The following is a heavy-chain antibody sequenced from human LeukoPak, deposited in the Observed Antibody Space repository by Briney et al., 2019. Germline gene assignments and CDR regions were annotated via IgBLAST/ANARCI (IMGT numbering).Heavy chain of an antibody. D-gene: IGHD1-26*01. V-gene: IGHV3-48*03. CDR1: GFTFSSYE. Sequence: PGGSLRLSCAASGFTFSSYEMNWVRQAPGKGLEWVSYISSSGSTIYYADSVKGRFTISRDNAKNSVYLQMSSLRAEDTAVYYCARDGTPFDSWGQGTLVTVSS. CDR2: ISSSGSTI. CDR3: ARDGTPFDS. J-gene: IGHJ4*02.